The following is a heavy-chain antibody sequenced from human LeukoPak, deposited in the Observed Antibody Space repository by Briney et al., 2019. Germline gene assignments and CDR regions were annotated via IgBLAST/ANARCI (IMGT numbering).Heavy chain of an antibody. CDR2: IYYSGST. Sequence: SETLSLTCTVSGGSISRYYWSWIRQPPGKGLEWIGYIYYSGSTNYNPSLKSRVTISVDTSKNQFSLKLSSVTAADTAVYYCARSPGGWTVVTTDAFDIWGQGTMVTVSS. J-gene: IGHJ3*02. V-gene: IGHV4-59*01. CDR3: ARSPGGWTVVTTDAFDI. D-gene: IGHD4-23*01. CDR1: GGSISRYY.